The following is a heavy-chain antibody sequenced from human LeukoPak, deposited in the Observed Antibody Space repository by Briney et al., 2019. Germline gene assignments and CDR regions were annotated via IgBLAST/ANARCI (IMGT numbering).Heavy chain of an antibody. CDR3: AKPKDYGDYDSFDL. V-gene: IGHV3-30*02. Sequence: GGSLRLSCAASGFAFDTYGIHWVRQAPVKGLEWVAFIRYDGSNRFYADPVKGRFTISRDNSKNTLTLQMNSLSAEDTAMYYCAKPKDYGDYDSFDLWGQGTMVTVSS. CDR2: IRYDGSNR. J-gene: IGHJ3*01. CDR1: GFAFDTYG. D-gene: IGHD4-17*01.